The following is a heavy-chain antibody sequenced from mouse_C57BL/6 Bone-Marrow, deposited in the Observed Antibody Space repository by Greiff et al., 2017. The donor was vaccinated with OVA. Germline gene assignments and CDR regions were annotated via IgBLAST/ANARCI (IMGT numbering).Heavy chain of an antibody. Sequence: QVQLQQPGAELVKPGASVKLSCKASGYTFTSYWMHWVKQRPGQGLEWIGMIHPNSGSTNYNEKFKSKATLTVDKSSSTAYMQLSSLTSEDSAVYYCARTHPYYSGSSRYFDYWGQGTTLTVSS. CDR2: IHPNSGST. D-gene: IGHD1-1*01. V-gene: IGHV1-64*01. CDR3: ARTHPYYSGSSRYFDY. J-gene: IGHJ2*01. CDR1: GYTFTSYW.